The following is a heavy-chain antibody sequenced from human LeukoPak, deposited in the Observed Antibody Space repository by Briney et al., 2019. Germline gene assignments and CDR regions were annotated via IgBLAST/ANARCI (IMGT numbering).Heavy chain of an antibody. Sequence: GSSVKVSCKASGGTFSSYAISWVRQAPGQGLEWMGGINPIFGTANYAQKFQGRVTITADESTSTAYMELSSLRSEDTAVYYCARSGYSYGYENYYYGMDVWGQGTTVTVSS. J-gene: IGHJ6*02. D-gene: IGHD5-18*01. V-gene: IGHV1-69*01. CDR1: GGTFSSYA. CDR3: ARSGYSYGYENYYYGMDV. CDR2: INPIFGTA.